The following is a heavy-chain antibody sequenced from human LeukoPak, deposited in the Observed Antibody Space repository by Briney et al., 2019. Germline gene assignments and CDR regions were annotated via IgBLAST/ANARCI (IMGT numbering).Heavy chain of an antibody. V-gene: IGHV4-34*01. D-gene: IGHD3-22*01. CDR3: ARQGYYDSSGYDAFDI. CDR2: INHSGST. Sequence: PSETLSLTCAVYGGSFSGYYWSWIRQPPGKGLEWIGEINHSGSTNYNPSLKSRVTISVDTSKNQFSLKLSSVTAADTAVYYCARQGYYDSSGYDAFDIWGQGTMVTVSS. J-gene: IGHJ3*02. CDR1: GGSFSGYY.